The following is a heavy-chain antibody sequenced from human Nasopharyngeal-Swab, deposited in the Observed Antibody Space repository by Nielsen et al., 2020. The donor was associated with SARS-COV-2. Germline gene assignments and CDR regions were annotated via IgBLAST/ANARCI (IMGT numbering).Heavy chain of an antibody. D-gene: IGHD3-16*02. CDR3: AKDRVWGAYRSNSYDS. V-gene: IGHV3-30*18. CDR1: GVKFENYA. Sequence: VGFLRLSCDASGVKFENYAMHWVPQAPGSGLEWVAVISFDGSEQYYADSVKGRFTISRDNSKKSLFLEMNSLRAEDTAVYFRAKDRVWGAYRSNSYDSWGQGIQVTVSS. J-gene: IGHJ4*02. CDR2: ISFDGSEQ.